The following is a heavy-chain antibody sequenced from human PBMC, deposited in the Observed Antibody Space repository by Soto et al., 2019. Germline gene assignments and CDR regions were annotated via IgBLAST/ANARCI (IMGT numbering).Heavy chain of an antibody. CDR1: GGSISSYY. J-gene: IGHJ5*02. D-gene: IGHD2-15*01. Sequence: SETLSLTCTVSGGSISSYYWSWIRQPPGKGLEWIGYIYYSGSTNYNPSLKSRVTISVDTSKNQFSLKLRSVTAADTAVYYCARDWMGYCSGGSCHKFDPWGQGTLVTVSS. V-gene: IGHV4-59*01. CDR2: IYYSGST. CDR3: ARDWMGYCSGGSCHKFDP.